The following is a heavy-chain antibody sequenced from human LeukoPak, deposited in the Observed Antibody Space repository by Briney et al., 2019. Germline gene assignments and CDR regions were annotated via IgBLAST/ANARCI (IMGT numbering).Heavy chain of an antibody. CDR3: RGHQYSSGWDSFDY. CDR1: GGSISRYY. V-gene: IGHV4-59*08. Sequence: SETLSLTCTVSGGSISRYYWSWIRQPPGKGLEWIGYIYDSGSTNYNPSLKSRVTISVDTSKNQFSLKLSSVTAADTVVYYCRGHQYSSGWDSFDYWGQGTLVTVSS. CDR2: IYDSGST. J-gene: IGHJ4*02. D-gene: IGHD6-19*01.